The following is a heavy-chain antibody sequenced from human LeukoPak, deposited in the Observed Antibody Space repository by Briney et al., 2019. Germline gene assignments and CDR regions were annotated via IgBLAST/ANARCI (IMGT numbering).Heavy chain of an antibody. Sequence: GPLRLSCAASGFTFSDHYMDWVRQAPGKGLEWVSAISGSGGSTYYADSVKGRFTISRDNSKNTLYLQMNSLRAEDTAVYYCAKGSGAFDIWGQGTMVTVSS. CDR2: ISGSGGST. CDR3: AKGSGAFDI. CDR1: GFTFSDHY. V-gene: IGHV3-23*01. J-gene: IGHJ3*02.